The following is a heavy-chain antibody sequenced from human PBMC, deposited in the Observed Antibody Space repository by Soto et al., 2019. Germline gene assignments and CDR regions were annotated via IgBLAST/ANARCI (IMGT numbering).Heavy chain of an antibody. CDR2: IYYSGST. CDR1: GGSISSGGYY. V-gene: IGHV4-31*03. Sequence: TLSLTCTVSGGSISSGGYYWSWIRQHPGKGLEWIGYIYYSGSTYYNPSLKSRVTISVDTSKNQFSLKLSSVTAADTAVYYCARRVYYYDSSGYYIPPNWFDPWGQGTLVTVSS. D-gene: IGHD3-22*01. J-gene: IGHJ5*02. CDR3: ARRVYYYDSSGYYIPPNWFDP.